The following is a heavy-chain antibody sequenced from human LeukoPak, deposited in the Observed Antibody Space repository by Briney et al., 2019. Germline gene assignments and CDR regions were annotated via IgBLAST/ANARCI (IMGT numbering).Heavy chain of an antibody. Sequence: PGGSLRLSCAASGFTFSNYAMSWVRQAPGMGLEWVSSISASGGTTYYADSVKGRFTISRDTSKNTLFLQMNSLRAEDTAEYYCEKDRPLNWGYYFNYWGQGTLVTVSS. J-gene: IGHJ4*02. CDR2: ISASGGTT. V-gene: IGHV3-23*01. CDR1: GFTFSNYA. CDR3: EKDRPLNWGYYFNY. D-gene: IGHD7-27*01.